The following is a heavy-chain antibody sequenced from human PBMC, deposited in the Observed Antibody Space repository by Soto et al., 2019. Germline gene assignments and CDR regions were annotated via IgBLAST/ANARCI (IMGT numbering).Heavy chain of an antibody. CDR2: ISYGGYNT. D-gene: IGHD1-1*01. J-gene: IGHJ6*02. V-gene: IGHV3-30-3*01. CDR3: ARVKHGNNLYYYYGLDV. CDR1: GFTFDTFA. Sequence: QVHLVEAGGSVVQPGGSLRLSCAASGFTFDTFAIHWVRQTPGKVLEWVALISYGGYNTYYADSVKGRFTISRDNSKNTLYLQMTSLRPDDTGVYYCARVKHGNNLYYYYGLDVWGQGTSVTVSS.